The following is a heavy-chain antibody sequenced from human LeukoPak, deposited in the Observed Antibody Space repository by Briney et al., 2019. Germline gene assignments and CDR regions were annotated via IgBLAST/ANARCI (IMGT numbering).Heavy chain of an antibody. CDR2: IYHSGST. V-gene: IGHV4-4*02. D-gene: IGHD6-13*01. J-gene: IGHJ4*02. CDR3: ARVIAAAGNYFDY. CDR1: GGSISSSNW. Sequence: PSETLSLTCAVSGGSISSSNWWGWVRQPPGKGLEWIGEIYHSGSTNYNPSLKSRVTISVDTSKNQFSLKLSSVTAADTAVYYCARVIAAAGNYFDYWGQGTLVTVSS.